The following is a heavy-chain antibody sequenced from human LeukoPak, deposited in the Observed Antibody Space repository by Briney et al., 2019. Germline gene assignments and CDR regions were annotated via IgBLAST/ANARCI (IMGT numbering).Heavy chain of an antibody. CDR2: ISSSGSTI. Sequence: GGSLRLSCAASGFTFSSYEMNWVRQAPGKGLEWVSYISSSGSTIYYADSVKGRFTISRDNAKNSLYLQMNSLRAEDTAVYYCAKSMNTATRGYFDYWGQGTLVTVSS. J-gene: IGHJ4*02. CDR1: GFTFSSYE. D-gene: IGHD5-18*01. CDR3: AKSMNTATRGYFDY. V-gene: IGHV3-48*03.